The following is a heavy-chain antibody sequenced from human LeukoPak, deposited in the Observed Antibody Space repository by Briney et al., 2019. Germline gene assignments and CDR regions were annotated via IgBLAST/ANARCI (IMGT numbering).Heavy chain of an antibody. CDR2: INAGNGNT. CDR3: SRQLYGGYFDY. Sequence: ASVKVSCKASGYTFTSYAMHWVRQAPGQRLEWMGWINAGNGNTKYSQKFQGRVTITRDTSASTAYMELSSLRSEATAVYYCSRQLYGGYFDYWGQGTLVTVSS. J-gene: IGHJ4*02. D-gene: IGHD4/OR15-4a*01. V-gene: IGHV1-3*01. CDR1: GYTFTSYA.